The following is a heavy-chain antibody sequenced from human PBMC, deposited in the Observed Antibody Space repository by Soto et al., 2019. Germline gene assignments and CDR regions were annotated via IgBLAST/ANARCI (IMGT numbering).Heavy chain of an antibody. Sequence: QVQLVESGGGVVQPGRSLRLSCAASGFTFSSYGMHWVRQAPGKGLEWVAVIWYDGSNKYYADSVKSRFTISRDNSKNTLYLQMNSLRAEDTAVYYCARDPHCGGDCPGDYWGQGTLVTVSS. CDR2: IWYDGSNK. V-gene: IGHV3-33*01. CDR3: ARDPHCGGDCPGDY. J-gene: IGHJ4*02. CDR1: GFTFSSYG. D-gene: IGHD2-21*02.